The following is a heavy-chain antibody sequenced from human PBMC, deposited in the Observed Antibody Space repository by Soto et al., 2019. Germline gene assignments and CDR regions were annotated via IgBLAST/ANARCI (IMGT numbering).Heavy chain of an antibody. V-gene: IGHV3-48*01. Sequence: VGSLRLSCAASGFTFSSYSMNWVRQAPGKGLEWVSYISSSSSTIYYADSVKGRFTISRDNAKNSLYLQMNSLRAEDTAVYYCARGQHIVVVIGAFDIWGQGTMVTVSS. J-gene: IGHJ3*02. CDR2: ISSSSSTI. CDR1: GFTFSSYS. CDR3: ARGQHIVVVIGAFDI. D-gene: IGHD2-21*01.